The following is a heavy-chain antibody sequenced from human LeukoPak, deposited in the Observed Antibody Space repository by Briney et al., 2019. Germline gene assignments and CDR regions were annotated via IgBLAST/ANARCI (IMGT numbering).Heavy chain of an antibody. CDR3: AKAPIGVVVRDGFDI. J-gene: IGHJ3*02. Sequence: PGGSLRLSCAASGFTFSSYAMHWVRQAPGKGLEWVSGINWNSGRIGYADSVKGRFTISRDNAKNSLYLQMNSLRDEDMALYYCAKAPIGVVVRDGFDIWGQGTKVTVSS. D-gene: IGHD3-22*01. V-gene: IGHV3-9*03. CDR1: GFTFSSYA. CDR2: INWNSGRI.